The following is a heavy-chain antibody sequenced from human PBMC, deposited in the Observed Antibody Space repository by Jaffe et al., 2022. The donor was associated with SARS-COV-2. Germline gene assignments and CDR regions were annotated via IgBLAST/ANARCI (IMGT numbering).Heavy chain of an antibody. J-gene: IGHJ6*02. CDR1: GFTFSDYY. CDR3: ARDLNFLYYYDSSGYVESRGMDV. V-gene: IGHV3-11*01. Sequence: QVQLVESGGGLVKPGGSLRLSCAASGFTFSDYYMSWIRQAPGKGLEWVSYISSSGSTIYYADSVKGRFTISRDNAKNSLYLQMNSLRAEDTAVYYCARDLNFLYYYDSSGYVESRGMDVWGQGTTVTVSS. CDR2: ISSSGSTI. D-gene: IGHD3-22*01.